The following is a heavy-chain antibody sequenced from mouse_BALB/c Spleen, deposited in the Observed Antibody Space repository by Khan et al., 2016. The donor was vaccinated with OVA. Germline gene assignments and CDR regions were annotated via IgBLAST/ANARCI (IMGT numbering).Heavy chain of an antibody. CDR3: ARLERYGQLAN. V-gene: IGHV4-2*02. CDR1: GFAFSRNW. Sequence: EVKLLESGGGLVQPGGSLILSCAASGFAFSRNWMSWARQAPGKGQEWIGEINPGSSTINYTPSLKDKFIISRDNAKNTLYLQMRKVRSEDTALYYCARLERYGQLANWGQGTLVTVSA. CDR2: INPGSSTI. J-gene: IGHJ3*01. D-gene: IGHD2-14*01.